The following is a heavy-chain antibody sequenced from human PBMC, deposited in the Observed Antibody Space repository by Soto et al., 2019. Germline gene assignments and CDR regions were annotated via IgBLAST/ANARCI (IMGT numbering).Heavy chain of an antibody. D-gene: IGHD6-13*01. J-gene: IGHJ5*02. CDR2: IYYSGST. V-gene: IGHV4-31*03. CDR3: ARDSDVAAAGTFGWFDP. Sequence: PSETLSLTCTVSGGSISSGGYYWSWIRQHPGKGLEWIGYIYYSGSTYYNPSLKSRVTISVDTSKNQFSLKLSSVTAADTAVYYCARDSDVAAAGTFGWFDPWGQGTLVTVSS. CDR1: GGSISSGGYY.